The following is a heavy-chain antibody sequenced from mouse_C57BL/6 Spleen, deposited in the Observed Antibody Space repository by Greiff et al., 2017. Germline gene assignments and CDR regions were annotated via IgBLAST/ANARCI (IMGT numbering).Heavy chain of an antibody. CDR1: GFTFSDYG. V-gene: IGHV5-17*01. CDR3: ARRMNSSSSYFDY. Sequence: DVQLVESGGGFVMPGGSLKLSCAASGFTFSDYGMHWVRQAPEKGLEWVAYISSGSSTIYYADQVKGRFTITRDNAKNTLFLQMTRLRSEDTAMYDCARRMNSSSSYFDYWGQGTTLTVSS. CDR2: ISSGSSTI. D-gene: IGHD1-1*01. J-gene: IGHJ2*01.